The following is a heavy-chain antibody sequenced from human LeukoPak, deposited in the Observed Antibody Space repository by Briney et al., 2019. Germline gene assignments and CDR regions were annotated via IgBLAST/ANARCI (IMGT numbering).Heavy chain of an antibody. Sequence: SETLSLTCTVSGSSISRYYWSWLRQPLGKGLEWIGYIYHSGSTNYSPSLKSRVTISLDTSKNQFSLNLSSVTAADTAVYYCARDRPYYFGSGSYYDGFDSWGQGTLVTVSS. J-gene: IGHJ4*02. V-gene: IGHV4-59*01. CDR1: GSSISRYY. CDR2: IYHSGST. CDR3: ARDRPYYFGSGSYYDGFDS. D-gene: IGHD3-10*01.